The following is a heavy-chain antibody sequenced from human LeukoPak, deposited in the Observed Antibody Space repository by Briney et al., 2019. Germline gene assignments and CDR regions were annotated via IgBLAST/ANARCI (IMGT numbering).Heavy chain of an antibody. D-gene: IGHD1-26*01. CDR1: GGSISSSSYY. V-gene: IGHV4-39*01. CDR3: ARLIVGYYFDY. Sequence: SETLSLTCTVSGGSISSSSYYWGWIRQPPGKGLEWNGSIYYSGSTYYNPSLKSRVTISVDTSKNQFSLKLSSVTAADAAVYYCARLIVGYYFDYWGQGTLVTVSS. J-gene: IGHJ4*02. CDR2: IYYSGST.